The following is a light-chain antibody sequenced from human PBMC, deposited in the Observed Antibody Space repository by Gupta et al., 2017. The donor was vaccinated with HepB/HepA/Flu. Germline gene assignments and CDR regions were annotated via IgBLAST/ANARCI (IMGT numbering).Light chain of an antibody. CDR2: DVT. CDR1: SSDVGGYNF. Sequence: QSAFTQPASVSGAPSQSLTISCTGTSSDVGGYNFVSWYQQYPGKAPQLLISDVTNRPSGVSNRFSGSNSGNTASLTISELQAEDEAYYCCCSFSATGALVLFGGGTKLTVL. V-gene: IGLV2-14*03. CDR3: CSFSATGALVL. J-gene: IGLJ2*01.